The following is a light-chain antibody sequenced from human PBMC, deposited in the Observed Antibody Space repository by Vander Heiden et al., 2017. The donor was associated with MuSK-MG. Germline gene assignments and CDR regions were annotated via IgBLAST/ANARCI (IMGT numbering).Light chain of an antibody. CDR3: QAWDSSTVV. CDR2: QYN. V-gene: IGLV3-1*01. J-gene: IGLJ2*01. Sequence: SYELTQPPSVSVSPGQTASIPCSGDKLGDKYACWSQQKPSQSPVLVIYQYNKRPSGIPGRFSGSNSGNIATLTISGTQAMDEADYYCQAWDSSTVVFGGGTKLTVL. CDR1: KLGDKY.